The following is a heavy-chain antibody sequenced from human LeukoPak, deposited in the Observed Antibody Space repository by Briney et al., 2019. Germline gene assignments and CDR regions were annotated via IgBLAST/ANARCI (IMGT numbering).Heavy chain of an antibody. V-gene: IGHV1-8*01. Sequence: ASVKVSCKASGYTFTSYDINWVRQATGQGLEWMGWTNPNSGNTGYAQKFQGRVTMTRNTSISTAYMELSSLRSEDTAVYYCARGPKKSGPWPYYYYYMDVWGKGTTVTVSS. J-gene: IGHJ6*03. CDR3: ARGPKKSGPWPYYYYYMDV. CDR2: TNPNSGNT. CDR1: GYTFTSYD. D-gene: IGHD2-15*01.